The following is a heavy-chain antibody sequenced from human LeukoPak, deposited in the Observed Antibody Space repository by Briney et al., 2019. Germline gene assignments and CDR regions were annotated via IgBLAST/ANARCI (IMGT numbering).Heavy chain of an antibody. CDR3: ARLGYYYDSLGHYDY. Sequence: GASVKVSCKASGYTLTNYYIHWVRQAPGQGLEWMGIINPTSGSTAYTQKFQGRVTMTRDTSTSTVYMELSSLRSDDTAVYYCARLGYYYDSLGHYDYWGQGTLVIVSS. J-gene: IGHJ4*02. CDR1: GYTLTNYY. V-gene: IGHV1-46*01. D-gene: IGHD3-22*01. CDR2: INPTSGST.